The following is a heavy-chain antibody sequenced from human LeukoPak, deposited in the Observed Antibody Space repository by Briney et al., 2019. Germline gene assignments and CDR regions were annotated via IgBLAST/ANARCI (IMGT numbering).Heavy chain of an antibody. V-gene: IGHV3-48*01. Sequence: GGSLRLSCAASGFTFSSYSMNWVRQAPGKGLEWVSYISSSSSTIYYADSVKGRFTISRDNAKNSLYLQMNSLRAEDTAVYYCAKSWYYYDSSGYYPTQDYFDYWGQGTLVTVSS. J-gene: IGHJ4*02. D-gene: IGHD3-22*01. CDR1: GFTFSSYS. CDR2: ISSSSSTI. CDR3: AKSWYYYDSSGYYPTQDYFDY.